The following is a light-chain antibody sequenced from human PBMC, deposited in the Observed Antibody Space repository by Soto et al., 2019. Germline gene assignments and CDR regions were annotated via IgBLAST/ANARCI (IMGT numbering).Light chain of an antibody. V-gene: IGLV2-14*01. CDR3: SSYTSSSTVV. CDR2: EVS. CDR1: SRDVGGYNY. J-gene: IGLJ2*01. Sequence: QSVLTQPASVSGSPGQSITISCTGTSRDVGGYNYVSWYQQHPGKAPKLMIYEVSNRPSGVSNRFSGSKSGNTASLTISGLQAEDEADYYCSSYTSSSTVVFXGGTKVTVL.